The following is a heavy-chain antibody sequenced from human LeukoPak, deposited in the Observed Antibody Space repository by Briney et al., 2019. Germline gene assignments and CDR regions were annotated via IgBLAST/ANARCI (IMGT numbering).Heavy chain of an antibody. D-gene: IGHD6-19*01. CDR2: TSNDGSGK. CDR3: ARDGGYSRGWTYGAGDY. V-gene: IGHV3-30*04. Sequence: GRSLRLSCAASGFTFSNYVMHWVRQAPGKGLECVAVTSNDGSGKYYADSVKGRFTISRDNSRNTLYLQLSGLRAEDTALYYCARDGGYSRGWTYGAGDYWGQGTLVTVSS. J-gene: IGHJ4*02. CDR1: GFTFSNYV.